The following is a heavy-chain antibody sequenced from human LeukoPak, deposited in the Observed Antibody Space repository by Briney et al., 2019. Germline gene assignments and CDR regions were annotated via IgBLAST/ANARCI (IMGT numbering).Heavy chain of an antibody. J-gene: IGHJ4*02. Sequence: GGSLRLSCAASGLTFSYYGMHWVCQAPGRGLEWVAVISHDGSNKYYADSVKGRSTISRDNSKNTLYLQMNSLRPEDTSVYYCAKPGKRRVVTITDFDYWGQGTLVTVSS. CDR3: AKPGKRRVVTITDFDY. CDR2: ISHDGSNK. CDR1: GLTFSYYG. V-gene: IGHV3-30*18. D-gene: IGHD3-22*01.